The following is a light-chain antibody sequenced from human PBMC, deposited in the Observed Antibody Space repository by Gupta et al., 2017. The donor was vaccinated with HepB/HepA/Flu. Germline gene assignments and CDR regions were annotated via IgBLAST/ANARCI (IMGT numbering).Light chain of an antibody. V-gene: IGKV4-1*01. J-gene: IGKJ1*01. Sequence: DIVMTPSPDSLAVSLCERATLNCKSSQSVLYSSNNKNYLAWYQQKPGQSPKLLIYWASTRESGVPDRFSGSGSGTDFTLTISSLQAEDVAVYYCQQYYSSPWTFGQGTKVEIK. CDR2: WAS. CDR1: QSVLYSSNNKNY. CDR3: QQYYSSPWT.